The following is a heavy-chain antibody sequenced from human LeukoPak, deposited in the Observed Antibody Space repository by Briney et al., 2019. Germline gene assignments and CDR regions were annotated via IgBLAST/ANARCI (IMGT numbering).Heavy chain of an antibody. D-gene: IGHD2-2*01. CDR2: NNPKSGGT. CDR1: GDTFTDYY. V-gene: IGHV1-2*02. Sequence: ASVKVSCKASGDTFTDYYMHWVRQAPGQGLEWMGWNNPKSGGTNYAQNFQGRVTTTRDTSISIAYMELSSLRSDDTAVYYCARDFLGYCTTTSCYDVVFDYWGQGTLVTVSS. CDR3: ARDFLGYCTTTSCYDVVFDY. J-gene: IGHJ4*02.